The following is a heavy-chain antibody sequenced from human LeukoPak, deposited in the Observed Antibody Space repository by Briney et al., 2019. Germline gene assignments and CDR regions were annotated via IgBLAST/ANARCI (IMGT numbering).Heavy chain of an antibody. CDR2: INHSGST. Sequence: SETLSLTCAVYGGSFSGYYWGWIRQPPGKGLEWIGEINHSGSTNYNPSLKSRVTISVDTSKNQFSLKLSSVTAADTAVYYCARGARRIILWVGERFDPWGQGTLVTVSS. V-gene: IGHV4-34*01. CDR3: ARGARRIILWVGERFDP. J-gene: IGHJ5*02. D-gene: IGHD3-10*01. CDR1: GGSFSGYY.